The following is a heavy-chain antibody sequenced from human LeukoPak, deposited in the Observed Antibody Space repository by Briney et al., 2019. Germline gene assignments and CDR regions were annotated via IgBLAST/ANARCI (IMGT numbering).Heavy chain of an antibody. CDR1: RFTFSSYG. V-gene: IGHV3-33*01. J-gene: IGHJ4*02. CDR2: IWYDGSHK. Sequence: GGSLRPSCETSRFTFSSYGMDWVRQAPGKGLEWVAVIWYDGSHKYYADSVKGRFTISRDNSKNTVFLQMNSLRAEDTAVYYCARLGSGWSFDYWGQGTLVTVSS. D-gene: IGHD6-19*01. CDR3: ARLGSGWSFDY.